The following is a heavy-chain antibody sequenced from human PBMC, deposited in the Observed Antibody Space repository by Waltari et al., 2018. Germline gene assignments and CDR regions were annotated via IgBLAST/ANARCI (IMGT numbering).Heavy chain of an antibody. D-gene: IGHD1-26*01. V-gene: IGHV3-21*01. CDR2: ISSSSSYI. Sequence: EVQLVESGGGLVKPGGSLRLSCAASGFTFSSYSMNWVRKAPGKGLEWVSSISSSSSYIYYADSVKGRFTISRDNAKNSLYLQMNSLRAEDTAVYYCANSGSYYMLFDYWGQGTLVTVSS. CDR3: ANSGSYYMLFDY. CDR1: GFTFSSYS. J-gene: IGHJ4*02.